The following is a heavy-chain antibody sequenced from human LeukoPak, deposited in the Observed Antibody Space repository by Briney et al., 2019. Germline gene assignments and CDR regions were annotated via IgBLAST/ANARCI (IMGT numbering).Heavy chain of an antibody. D-gene: IGHD5-18*01. Sequence: GGSLRLSCAASGFTFSSYAMSWVRQASGKGLEWVSAISGSGGSTYYADSVKGRFTISRDNSKNTLYLQMNSLRAEDTAVYYCAKERYSYGYWRYFDYWGQGTLVTVSS. V-gene: IGHV3-23*01. CDR2: ISGSGGST. J-gene: IGHJ4*02. CDR3: AKERYSYGYWRYFDY. CDR1: GFTFSSYA.